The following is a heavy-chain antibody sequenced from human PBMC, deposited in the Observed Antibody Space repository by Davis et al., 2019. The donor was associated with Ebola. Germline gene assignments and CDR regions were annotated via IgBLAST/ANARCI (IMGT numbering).Heavy chain of an antibody. CDR3: ARGHSGSYNEFDY. CDR1: GGTFSRYA. Sequence: SVKVSCKASGGTFSRYAITWVRQAPGQGLEWMGGIIPIFGTTAYAQKFQGRVTITADESTSTAYMELSSLRSDDTAVYYCARGHSGSYNEFDYWGQGTLVTVSS. V-gene: IGHV1-69*13. CDR2: IIPIFGTT. D-gene: IGHD1-26*01. J-gene: IGHJ4*02.